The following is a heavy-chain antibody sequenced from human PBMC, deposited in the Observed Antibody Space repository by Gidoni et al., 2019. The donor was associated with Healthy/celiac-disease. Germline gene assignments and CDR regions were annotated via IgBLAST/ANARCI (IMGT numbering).Heavy chain of an antibody. J-gene: IGHJ4*02. V-gene: IGHV3-33*01. CDR3: ARDRTAIMDY. CDR1: GFTFSSYG. Sequence: QVQPVESGGGVVQPGRSLGLCCAASGFTFSSYGMQGVRQAPGKGLEWVAVIWYDGSNKYYADSVKGRFTISRDNSKNTLYLQMNSLRAEDTAVYYCARDRTAIMDYWGQGTLVTVSS. CDR2: IWYDGSNK. D-gene: IGHD2-21*02.